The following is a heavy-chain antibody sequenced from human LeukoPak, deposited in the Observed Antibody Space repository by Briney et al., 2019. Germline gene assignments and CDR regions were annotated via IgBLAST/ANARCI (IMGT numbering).Heavy chain of an antibody. CDR1: GGSFSGYY. J-gene: IGHJ5*02. D-gene: IGHD6-13*01. CDR3: AASSSWYGWFDP. CDR2: INHSGST. Sequence: SETLSLTCAVYGGSFSGYYWSWIRQPPGKGLEWIGEINHSGSTNYNPSLKSRVTISVDTSKNQFSLKLSSVTAADTAVYYCAASSSWYGWFDPWGQGTLVTVSS. V-gene: IGHV4-34*01.